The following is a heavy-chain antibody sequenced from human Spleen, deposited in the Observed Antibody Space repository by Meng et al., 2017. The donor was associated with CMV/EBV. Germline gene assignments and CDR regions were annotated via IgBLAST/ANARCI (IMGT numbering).Heavy chain of an antibody. D-gene: IGHD1-26*01. CDR2: ITSSGGLT. J-gene: IGHJ4*02. CDR3: AKGVGTTEGGFDY. V-gene: IGHV3-23*01. Sequence: GESLKISCAVSGFTFSSYALTWVRQAPGKGLEWVSAITSSGGLTYYADSVKGRFTISRDNSKNTLYLQMNSLRAEDTAVYYCAKGVGTTEGGFDYWGRGTLVTVSS. CDR1: GFTFSSYA.